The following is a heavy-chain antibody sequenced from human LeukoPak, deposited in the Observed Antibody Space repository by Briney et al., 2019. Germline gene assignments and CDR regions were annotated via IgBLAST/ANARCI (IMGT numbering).Heavy chain of an antibody. J-gene: IGHJ4*02. D-gene: IGHD3-10*02. CDR3: ARGYYCGRVDY. CDR1: GGSISSGGYS. V-gene: IGHV4-30-2*01. CDR2: IYHSGST. Sequence: SETLSLTCAVSGGSISSGGYSWSWIRQPPGKGLEWIGYIYHSGSTYYNPSLKSRVTISVDRSKNQFSLKLSSVTAADTAVYYCARGYYCGRVDYWGQGTLVTVSS.